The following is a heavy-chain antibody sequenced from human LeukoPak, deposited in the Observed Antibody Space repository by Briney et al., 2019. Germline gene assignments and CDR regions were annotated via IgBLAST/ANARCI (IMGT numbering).Heavy chain of an antibody. Sequence: PGGSLRLSCAASGFXVSSNHISWVRQAPGKGQVWLSVIYSGGSTYYADSVKGRFNISIDNSKNALYLQMNSLRAEDTAMYYCARLSSSWSEAFDYWGQGTLVTVSS. CDR2: IYSGGST. V-gene: IGHV3-66*04. CDR3: ARLSSSWSEAFDY. D-gene: IGHD6-13*01. J-gene: IGHJ4*02. CDR1: GFXVSSNH.